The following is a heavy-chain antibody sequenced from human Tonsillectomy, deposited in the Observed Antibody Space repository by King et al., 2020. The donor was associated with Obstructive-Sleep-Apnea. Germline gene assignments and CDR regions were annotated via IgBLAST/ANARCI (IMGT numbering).Heavy chain of an antibody. CDR2: ISGYSGNT. CDR3: AREDSYGLPFDY. D-gene: IGHD5-18*01. Sequence: VQLVESGGEVKKPGASVKVSCKASGYTFISYGISWVRQAPGQGLEWMGWISGYSGNTNYAQKLQGRVTMTTDTTTSTAYMDLRSLRSDDTAVYYCAREDSYGLPFDYWGLGTLVTVSS. J-gene: IGHJ4*02. CDR1: GYTFISYG. V-gene: IGHV1-18*01.